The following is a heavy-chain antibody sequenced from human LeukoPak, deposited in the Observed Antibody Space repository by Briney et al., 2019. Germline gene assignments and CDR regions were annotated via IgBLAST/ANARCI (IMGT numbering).Heavy chain of an antibody. CDR3: AKDSHPGSGSYYKGNFDY. V-gene: IGHV3-7*03. Sequence: GGSLRLSCAASGFTFSAYWMSWVRQAPGKGLEWVANIRQDGSETYYADSAKGRFTISRDNAENSLYLQMNSLRAEDTALYYCAKDSHPGSGSYYKGNFDYWGQGTLVTVSS. CDR1: GFTFSAYW. CDR2: IRQDGSET. J-gene: IGHJ4*02. D-gene: IGHD3-10*01.